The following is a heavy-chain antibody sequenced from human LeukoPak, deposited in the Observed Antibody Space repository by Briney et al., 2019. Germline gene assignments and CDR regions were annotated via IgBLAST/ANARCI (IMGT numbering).Heavy chain of an antibody. CDR2: TYYRSKWYN. Sequence: SQTLSLTCAISRDSVSSNSAAWNWIRQSPSRGLEWLGRTYYRSKWYNDYAVSVKSRITINPDTSKNQFSLQLNSVTPEDTAVYYCARDLHYYDSSGRSSFDYWGQGTLVTVSS. CDR1: RDSVSSNSAA. CDR3: ARDLHYYDSSGRSSFDY. J-gene: IGHJ4*02. D-gene: IGHD3-22*01. V-gene: IGHV6-1*01.